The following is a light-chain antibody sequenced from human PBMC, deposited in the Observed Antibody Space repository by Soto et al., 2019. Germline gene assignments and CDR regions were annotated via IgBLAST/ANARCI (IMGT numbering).Light chain of an antibody. CDR1: SSNIGAGDD. CDR3: QSWDTSLSGSV. CDR2: GNT. V-gene: IGLV1-40*01. J-gene: IGLJ2*01. Sequence: QSVLTQPPSVSGAPGQRVTISCTGSSSNIGAGDDVNWYQQLPGTAPKLLIYGNTNRPSGVPDRFSGSKSGTSGSLAISGLRTEDEAEYYCQSWDTSLSGSVFGGGTKVTVL.